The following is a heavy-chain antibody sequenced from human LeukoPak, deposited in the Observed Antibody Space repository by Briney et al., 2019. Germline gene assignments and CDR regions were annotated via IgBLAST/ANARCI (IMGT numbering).Heavy chain of an antibody. D-gene: IGHD3-16*02. Sequence: SETLSLTCAVYAGCFIGYYWRWIRQPPGKGLEWIGEINHSGSTNYNPSLKSRVTISVDTFKNQFSLKLSSVTAADTAVHYCVRSQRALVYRGWFDPWGQGTLVTVSS. CDR3: VRSQRALVYRGWFDP. V-gene: IGHV4-34*01. CDR2: INHSGST. J-gene: IGHJ5*02. CDR1: AGCFIGYY.